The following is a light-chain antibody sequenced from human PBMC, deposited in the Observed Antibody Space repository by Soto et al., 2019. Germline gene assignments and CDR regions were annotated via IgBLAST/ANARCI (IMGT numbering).Light chain of an antibody. CDR2: GAS. V-gene: IGKV3-20*01. CDR3: QQYGSSSIT. Sequence: EVVLSQSPGTLSLSTGERATLSCRTSQSVSNNYLALYQQKPGQAPRLLIYGASNRATGIPDRFSGSGSGTDFTLTISRLEPEYFAVYYCQQYGSSSITFGQGTRLEIK. CDR1: QSVSNNY. J-gene: IGKJ5*01.